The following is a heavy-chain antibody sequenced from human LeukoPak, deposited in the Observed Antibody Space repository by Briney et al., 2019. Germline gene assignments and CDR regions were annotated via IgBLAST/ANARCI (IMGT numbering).Heavy chain of an antibody. CDR2: IYPRYSDT. CDR1: GYSFTSYW. Sequence: GESLELYCQGSGYSFTSYWIGWVRQIPRKGLEWMGIIYPRYSDTRYSPSFQGQVTTSADKSISTAYLQWSSLKASDTAMYYCARQYSYGYRSAFDIWGQGTMVTVSS. J-gene: IGHJ3*02. D-gene: IGHD5-18*01. CDR3: ARQYSYGYRSAFDI. V-gene: IGHV5-51*01.